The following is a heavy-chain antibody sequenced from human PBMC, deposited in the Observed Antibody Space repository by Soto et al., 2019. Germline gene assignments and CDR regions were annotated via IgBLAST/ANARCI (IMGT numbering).Heavy chain of an antibody. CDR1: GFTFSNYA. CDR3: AMPTGYTRDWFAIFDY. V-gene: IGHV3-30*03. J-gene: IGHJ4*02. Sequence: QVQLVESGGGVVQPGRSLRLSCAASGFTFSNYAMHWVRLAPGKGLEWVAVVSYDGSNEAFAASVKGRFTISRDNSKNTLKLQMNSLRAKDTAVYYCAMPTGYTRDWFAIFDYWGQGTLVTVSS. CDR2: VSYDGSNE. D-gene: IGHD2-2*02.